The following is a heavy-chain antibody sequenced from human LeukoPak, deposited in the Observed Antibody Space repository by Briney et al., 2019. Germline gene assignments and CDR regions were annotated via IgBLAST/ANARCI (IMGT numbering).Heavy chain of an antibody. D-gene: IGHD3-22*01. J-gene: IGHJ4*02. CDR3: ARDYYYDSSGYQNYFDY. CDR2: ISAYNGNT. Sequence: ASVKVSCKAAGYTFTSYGISWVRQALGQGPEWMGWISAYNGNTNYAQKLQGRVTMTTDTSTSTAYMELRSLRSDDTAVYYCARDYYYDSSGYQNYFDYWGQGTLVTVSS. CDR1: GYTFTSYG. V-gene: IGHV1-18*04.